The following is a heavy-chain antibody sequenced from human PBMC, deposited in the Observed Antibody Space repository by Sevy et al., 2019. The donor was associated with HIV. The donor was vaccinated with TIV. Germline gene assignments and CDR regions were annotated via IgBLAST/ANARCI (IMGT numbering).Heavy chain of an antibody. Sequence: GGSLRLSCTTSGFTFGDYAMNWVRQAPGKGLEWVAFLKSKADGGTVDHAASVKGRFTISRDDSKSIAYLQMNDLTTQDTGVYYCTRWKGLQSIFDYWGQGALVTVSS. CDR3: TRWKGLQSIFDY. CDR1: GFTFGDYA. J-gene: IGHJ4*02. V-gene: IGHV3-49*04. CDR2: LKSKADGGTV. D-gene: IGHD1-1*01.